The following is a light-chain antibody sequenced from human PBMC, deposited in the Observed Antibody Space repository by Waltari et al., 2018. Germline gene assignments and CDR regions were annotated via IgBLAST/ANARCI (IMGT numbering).Light chain of an antibody. CDR1: QSVSGALRT. CDR3: QRYGTLPAT. J-gene: IGKJ1*01. V-gene: IGKV3-20*01. CDR2: DAS. Sequence: EIVLPQSPGTLSLSPGERATLSCRASQSVSGALRTLAWYQQKPGQAPRLLIYDASTRATGIPDRFSGSGSGTDFTLTISRLEPDDFAVYYCQRYGTLPATFGQGTKVEIK.